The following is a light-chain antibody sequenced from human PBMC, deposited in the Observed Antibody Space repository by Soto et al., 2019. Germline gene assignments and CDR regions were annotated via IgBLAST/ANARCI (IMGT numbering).Light chain of an antibody. CDR2: AAS. Sequence: IQMTQSPSSLSAPVGDRVTITFRASQGIRNHLAWYQQKPGRVPKLLIHAASTLQSGVPSRFSGSGSGTDFTLTISSLQPEDVATYYCQKYISAPWTFGQGTKVDIK. J-gene: IGKJ1*01. CDR3: QKYISAPWT. CDR1: QGIRNH. V-gene: IGKV1-27*01.